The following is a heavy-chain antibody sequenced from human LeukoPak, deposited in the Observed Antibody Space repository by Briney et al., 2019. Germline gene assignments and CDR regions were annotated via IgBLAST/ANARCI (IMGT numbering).Heavy chain of an antibody. D-gene: IGHD3-22*01. CDR1: GYTFNNYG. CDR2: LSTYNGKT. Sequence: ASVKVSCKASGYTFNNYGISWVRQAPGQGLEWLGWLSTYNGKTSYAQRLQARVTMTTDTSTSTAYLDLRSLTSDDTAVYYCARDTGSGYRIDAFDIWGQGTLVTVSS. CDR3: ARDTGSGYRIDAFDI. V-gene: IGHV1-18*01. J-gene: IGHJ3*02.